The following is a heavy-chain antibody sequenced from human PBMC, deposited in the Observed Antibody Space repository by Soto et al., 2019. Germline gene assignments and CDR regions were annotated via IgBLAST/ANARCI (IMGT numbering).Heavy chain of an antibody. Sequence: GESLKISCKGSGYSFTSYWIGWVRQMPGKGLEWMGIIYPGDSDTRYSPSFQGQVTISADKSISTAYLQWSSLKASDTAMYYCARAQSSGYYPYYFDYWGQGTLVTVSS. CDR1: GYSFTSYW. D-gene: IGHD3-22*01. V-gene: IGHV5-51*01. CDR3: ARAQSSGYYPYYFDY. CDR2: IYPGDSDT. J-gene: IGHJ4*02.